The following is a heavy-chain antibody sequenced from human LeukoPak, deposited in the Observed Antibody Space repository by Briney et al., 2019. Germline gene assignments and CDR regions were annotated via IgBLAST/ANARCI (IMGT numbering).Heavy chain of an antibody. CDR2: ISSGSSYI. D-gene: IGHD5-12*01. CDR1: GFTFSSYS. V-gene: IGHV3-21*01. Sequence: GGSLRLSCAASGFTFSSYSMNWVRQAPGKGLEWVSSISSGSSYIYYADSVKGRFTISRDNAKNSLYLQMNSLSAEDTAVYYCACTSGYDFSSYHYYYMDVWGKGTTVTVSS. J-gene: IGHJ6*03. CDR3: ACTSGYDFSSYHYYYMDV.